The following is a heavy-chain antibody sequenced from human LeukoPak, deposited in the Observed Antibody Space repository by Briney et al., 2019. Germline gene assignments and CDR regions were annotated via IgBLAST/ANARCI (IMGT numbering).Heavy chain of an antibody. V-gene: IGHV3-15*07. CDR2: IKSKTDGGTT. CDR3: TTHPGLRGVDY. Sequence: GGSLRLSCAASGFTFSSYWMNWVRQAPGKGLEWVGRIKSKTDGGTTDYAAPVKGRFTISRDDSKNTLYLQMNSLKTEDTAVYYCTTHPGLRGVDYWGQGTLVTVSS. J-gene: IGHJ4*02. D-gene: IGHD5-12*01. CDR1: GFTFSSYW.